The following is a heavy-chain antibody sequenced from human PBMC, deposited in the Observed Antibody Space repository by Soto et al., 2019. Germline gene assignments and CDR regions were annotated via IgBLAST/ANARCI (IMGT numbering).Heavy chain of an antibody. Sequence: GSGPTLVNPTQTLTLTCTFSGFSLSTSGMCVSWIRQPPGKALEWLARIDWGDDKYYSTSLKTRLTISKDTSKNQVVLTMTNMDPVDTATYYCARISWIAAAEDYYYYMDVWGKGTTVTVSS. D-gene: IGHD6-13*01. CDR2: IDWGDDK. CDR3: ARISWIAAAEDYYYYMDV. J-gene: IGHJ6*03. CDR1: GFSLSTSGMC. V-gene: IGHV2-70*11.